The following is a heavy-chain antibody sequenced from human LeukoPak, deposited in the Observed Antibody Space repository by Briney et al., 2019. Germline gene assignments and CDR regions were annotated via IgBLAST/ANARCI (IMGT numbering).Heavy chain of an antibody. CDR1: GYTFTSTW. J-gene: IGHJ4*02. CDR2: IYPGDSDT. CDR3: ARAGSYGDRSFDY. D-gene: IGHD4-17*01. V-gene: IGHV5-51*06. Sequence: GESLKISCKASGYTFTSTWIGWVRQMPGRGLEWMGSIYPGDSDTIYSPSFQGQVTISADKSISTAYLQWSSLKASDTDMYYCARAGSYGDRSFDYWAQGIMVTVCS.